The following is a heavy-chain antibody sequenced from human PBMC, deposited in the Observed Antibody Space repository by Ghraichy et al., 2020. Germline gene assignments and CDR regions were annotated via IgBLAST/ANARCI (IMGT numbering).Heavy chain of an antibody. CDR3: ARHVLGSYGYGFCCAFDI. V-gene: IGHV5-51*01. D-gene: IGHD5-18*01. CDR1: GYSFTSYW. J-gene: IGHJ3*02. Sequence: GESLNISCKGSGYSFTSYWIGWVRQMPGKGLEWMGIIYPGDSDTRYSPSFQGQVTISADKSISTAYLQWSSLKASDTAMYYCARHVLGSYGYGFCCAFDIWGQGTMVTVSS. CDR2: IYPGDSDT.